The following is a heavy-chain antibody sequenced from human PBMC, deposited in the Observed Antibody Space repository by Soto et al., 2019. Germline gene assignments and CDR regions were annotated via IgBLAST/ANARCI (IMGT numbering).Heavy chain of an antibody. CDR1: GFTFSSYG. D-gene: IGHD3-3*01. V-gene: IGHV3-33*01. CDR3: ARVRYYDFWSGYYTNYYYGMDV. J-gene: IGHJ6*02. Sequence: GGSLRLSCAASGFTFSSYGMHWVRQAPGKGLEWVAVIWYDGSNKYYADSVKGRFTISRDNSKNTLYLQMNSLRAEDTAVYYCARVRYYDFWSGYYTNYYYGMDVWGQGTTVTVSS. CDR2: IWYDGSNK.